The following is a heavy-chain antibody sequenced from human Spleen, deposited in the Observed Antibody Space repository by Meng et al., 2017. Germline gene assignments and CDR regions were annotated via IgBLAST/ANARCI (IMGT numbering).Heavy chain of an antibody. J-gene: IGHJ4*02. CDR3: ASLGLRDLAPFDY. CDR1: GGSISSYY. Sequence: SETLSLTCTVSGGSISSYYWSWIRQPPGKGLEWIGYIYYSGSTNYNPSLKSRVIISVETSKNQFSLKLSSVTAADTAVYYCASLGLRDLAPFDYWGQGTLVTVSS. D-gene: IGHD4-17*01. CDR2: IYYSGST. V-gene: IGHV4-59*01.